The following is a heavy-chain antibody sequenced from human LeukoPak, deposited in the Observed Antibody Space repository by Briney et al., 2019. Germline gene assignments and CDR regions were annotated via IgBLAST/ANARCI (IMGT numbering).Heavy chain of an antibody. CDR2: INSDGSST. CDR1: GFTFSSYW. D-gene: IGHD3-22*01. CDR3: ASSSSGPLYAFDI. V-gene: IGHV3-74*01. J-gene: IGHJ3*02. Sequence: GGSLRLSCAASGFTFSSYWMHWVRQAPGKGLVWVSRINSDGSSTSYADSVKDRFTISRDNAKNTLYLQMHSLRAEDTAVYYCASSSSGPLYAFDIWGQGTMVTVSS.